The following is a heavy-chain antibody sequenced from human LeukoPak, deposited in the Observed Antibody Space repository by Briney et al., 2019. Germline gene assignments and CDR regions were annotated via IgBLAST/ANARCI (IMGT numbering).Heavy chain of an antibody. V-gene: IGHV3-7*03. CDR1: GFTFSSYW. D-gene: IGHD3-3*01. Sequence: GGSLRLSCAASGFTFSSYWMSWVRQAPGKGLEWVANIKQDGSEKYYVDSVKGRFTISRDNSKNTLYLQMNSLRAEDTAVYYCAKERPDYDFWSGYSGTDYWGQGTLVTVSS. CDR2: IKQDGSEK. J-gene: IGHJ4*02. CDR3: AKERPDYDFWSGYSGTDY.